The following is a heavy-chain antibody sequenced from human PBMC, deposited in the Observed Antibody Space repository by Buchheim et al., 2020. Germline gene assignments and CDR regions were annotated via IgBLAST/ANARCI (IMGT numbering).Heavy chain of an antibody. CDR1: GGSISSNYW. Sequence: QVQLRESGPGLVKPSGTLSLTCDVSGGSISSNYWWSWVRQPPGMGLEWIGEIYHSGSTNYNPFLKSRVTISVDKPKNQFSPKLTSVTAADTAVYYCARIPYYYYYGLDVWGQGTT. J-gene: IGHJ6*02. V-gene: IGHV4-4*02. CDR3: ARIPYYYYYGLDV. D-gene: IGHD2-21*01. CDR2: IYHSGST.